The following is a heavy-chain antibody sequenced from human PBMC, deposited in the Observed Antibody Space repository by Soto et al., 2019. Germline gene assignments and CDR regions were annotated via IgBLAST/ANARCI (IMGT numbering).Heavy chain of an antibody. V-gene: IGHV1-18*01. Sequence: ASVKVSCKASGYTFTSYGISWVRQAPGQGLEWMGWISAYNGNTNYAQKLQGRVTMTTDTSTSTAYMELRSLRSDDTAVYYCARVYGSYGSSLYYYYGMDVWGQGTTVTVSS. D-gene: IGHD5-18*01. CDR2: ISAYNGNT. CDR1: GYTFTSYG. CDR3: ARVYGSYGSSLYYYYGMDV. J-gene: IGHJ6*02.